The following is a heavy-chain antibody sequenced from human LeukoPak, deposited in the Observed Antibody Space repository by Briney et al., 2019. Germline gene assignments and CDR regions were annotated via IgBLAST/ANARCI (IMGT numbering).Heavy chain of an antibody. CDR2: IYYSGTT. V-gene: IGHV4-30-4*01. J-gene: IGHJ4*02. CDR1: GGSISSGDYY. Sequence: SQTLSLTCTVSGGSISSGDYYWSWIRQPPGKGLEWIGYIYYSGTTYYNPSLKSRVIMSVDTSKKQFSLKLSSVTAADTAVYYCAREARVATVYIDHWGQGTLVTASS. CDR3: AREARVATVYIDH. D-gene: IGHD5-12*01.